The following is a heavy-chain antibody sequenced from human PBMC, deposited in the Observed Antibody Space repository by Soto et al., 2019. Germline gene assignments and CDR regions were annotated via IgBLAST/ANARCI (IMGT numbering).Heavy chain of an antibody. CDR1: GFTFSNYA. J-gene: IGHJ4*02. V-gene: IGHV3-23*01. Sequence: EVQILQSGGGLEQPGGSLRLSCAAYGFTFSNYAMSWIRQAPGKGLEWVSTIRETGNTYYADSVRGRFATSRDNSENTLYPQMSSLRAEDTAVYYCAKQQMGVIRALDYWGQGTLVTVSS. CDR3: AKQQMGVIRALDY. CDR2: IRETGNT. D-gene: IGHD1-26*01.